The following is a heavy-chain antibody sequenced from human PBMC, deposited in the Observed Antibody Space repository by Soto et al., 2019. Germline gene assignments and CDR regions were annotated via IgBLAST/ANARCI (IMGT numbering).Heavy chain of an antibody. CDR1: GYTFTSYA. J-gene: IGHJ5*02. CDR2: INAGNGNT. D-gene: IGHD3-10*01. Sequence: QVQLVQSGAEVKKPGGSVKVSCKASGYTFTSYAMHWVRQAPGQRLEWTGWINAGNGNTKYSQKFQGRVTITRDTSASTAYMELSSLRSEDTAVYYCARGGPLPYGSGYNWFDPWGQGTLVTVSS. V-gene: IGHV1-3*01. CDR3: ARGGPLPYGSGYNWFDP.